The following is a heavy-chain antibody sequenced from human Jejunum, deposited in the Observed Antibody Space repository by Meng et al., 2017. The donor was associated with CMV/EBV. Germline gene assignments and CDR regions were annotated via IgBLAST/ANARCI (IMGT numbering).Heavy chain of an antibody. CDR3: ARWNVLYGIYWINS. CDR2: IKQDGSTK. V-gene: IGHV3-7*01. Sequence: GVTFSSYWMNGVRQAPGKGLEWVASIKQDGSTKYYVDSVKGRFTISRDNAKNSLYLQMNSLRAEDTAVYYCARWNVLYGIYWINSWGQGTLVTVSS. D-gene: IGHD2-8*01. CDR1: GVTFSSYW. J-gene: IGHJ5*02.